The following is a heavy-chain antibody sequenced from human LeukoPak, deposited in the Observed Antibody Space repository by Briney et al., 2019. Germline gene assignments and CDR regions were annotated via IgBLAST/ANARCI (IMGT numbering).Heavy chain of an antibody. J-gene: IGHJ4*02. V-gene: IGHV3-7*01. CDR2: IKPDGSAQ. D-gene: IGHD6-13*01. CDR1: GFTFRSNW. CDR3: ARANNSSWHN. Sequence: GGSLRLSCATSGFTFRSNWMSWVRHVPGRGLDWVANIKPDGSAQYYAASVKGRFTVSRDNAKNSVYLQMNSLRVEDTAVYYCARANNSSWHNWGQGTLVTVSA.